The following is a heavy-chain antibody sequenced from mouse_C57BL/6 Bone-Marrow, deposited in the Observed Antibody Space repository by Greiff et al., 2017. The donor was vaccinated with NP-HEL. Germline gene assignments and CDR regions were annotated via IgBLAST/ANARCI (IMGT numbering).Heavy chain of an antibody. CDR1: GFTFSDAW. CDR2: IRNKANNHAT. D-gene: IGHD1-1*01. V-gene: IGHV6-6*01. Sequence: VQLKESGGGLVQPGGSMKLSCAASGFTFSDAWMDWVRQSPEKGLEWVAEIRNKANNHATYYAESVKGRFTISRDDSKSSVYLQMNSLRAEDTGIYYCTRAYGSSTPYAMDYWGQGTSVTVSS. CDR3: TRAYGSSTPYAMDY. J-gene: IGHJ4*01.